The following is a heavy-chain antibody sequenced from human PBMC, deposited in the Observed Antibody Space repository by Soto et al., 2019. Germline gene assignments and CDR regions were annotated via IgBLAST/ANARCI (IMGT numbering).Heavy chain of an antibody. V-gene: IGHV3-23*01. J-gene: IGHJ3*02. CDR2: ISGSGGST. CDR3: AKDQGRGGHAFDI. D-gene: IGHD2-15*01. Sequence: EVQLLESGGGLVQPGGSLRLSCAASGFTFSSYAMSWVRQAPGKGLEWVSAISGSGGSTYYADSVKGRFTISRDNSKNTLYLQMNSLRAEYTAVYYCAKDQGRGGHAFDIWGQGTMFTVSS. CDR1: GFTFSSYA.